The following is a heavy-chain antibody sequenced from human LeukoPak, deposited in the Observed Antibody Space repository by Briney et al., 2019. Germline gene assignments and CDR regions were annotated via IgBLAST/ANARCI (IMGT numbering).Heavy chain of an antibody. CDR3: AGDSGYNWNDPPDY. Sequence: AGGSLRLSCAPSGFTFSSYSMNWVRQAPGKGLEWVSSISSSSSYIYYADSVKGRFTISRDNAKNSLYLQMNSLRAEDTAVYYCAGDSGYNWNDPPDYWGQGTLVTVPS. J-gene: IGHJ4*02. CDR2: ISSSSSYI. V-gene: IGHV3-21*01. CDR1: GFTFSSYS. D-gene: IGHD1-1*01.